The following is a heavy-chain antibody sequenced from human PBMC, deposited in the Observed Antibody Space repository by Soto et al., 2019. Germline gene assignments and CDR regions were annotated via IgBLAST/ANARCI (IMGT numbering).Heavy chain of an antibody. CDR1: GFTLSSYG. CDR2: INSDGTTI. J-gene: IGHJ4*02. CDR3: SKGFSLYTMIGVGPDPYYFDY. V-gene: IGHV3-74*01. Sequence: GGSLRLSCAASGFTLSSYGMHWVRQAPGKGLEWVSRINSDGTTINYADSVEGRFTISRDNAKNTLFLQMNSLRVEDTAVYYCSKGFSLYTMIGVGPDPYYFDYWGQGTLVTVSS. D-gene: IGHD3-22*01.